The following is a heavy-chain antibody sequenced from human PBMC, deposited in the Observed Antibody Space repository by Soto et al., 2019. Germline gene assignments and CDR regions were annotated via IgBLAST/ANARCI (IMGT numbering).Heavy chain of an antibody. Sequence: GGSHRLSCTASGFTFGDYAMSWFRQAPGKGLEWVGFIRSKACGGTTEYAASAKGRFTISRDDSKSIAYLQMNSLKTEDTAVYYCTRDHCSGFRCSRPVPHEHHGMAFCGQCTTV. CDR1: GFTFGDYA. J-gene: IGHJ6*02. CDR3: TRDHCSGFRCSRPVPHEHHGMAF. V-gene: IGHV3-49*03. D-gene: IGHD2-15*01. CDR2: IRSKACGGTT.